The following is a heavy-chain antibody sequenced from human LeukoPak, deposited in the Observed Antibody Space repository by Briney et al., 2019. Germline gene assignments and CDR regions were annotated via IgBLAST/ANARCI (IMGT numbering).Heavy chain of an antibody. CDR3: TSWGDTTAEYFQR. CDR1: GFTFNRCW. D-gene: IGHD2-21*02. Sequence: GGSLRFSCVVSGFTFNRCWMNWVRQAPGKGLEWVAHINPDGRDTYYVDSVKGRFTISRDNAQNSMYLQMNSLRVEDTAVYYCTSWGDTTAEYFQRWGQGTLVTVSS. V-gene: IGHV3-7*01. CDR2: INPDGRDT. J-gene: IGHJ1*01.